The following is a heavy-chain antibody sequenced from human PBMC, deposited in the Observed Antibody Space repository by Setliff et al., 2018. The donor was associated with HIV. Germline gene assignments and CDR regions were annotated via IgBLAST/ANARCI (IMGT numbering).Heavy chain of an antibody. D-gene: IGHD6-6*01. J-gene: IGHJ6*03. CDR1: GGTFSDYT. CDR2: IIPILGIA. Sequence: SVKVSCKASGGTFSDYTVNWVRQAPGQGLEWMGGIIPILGIANYAQKFQGRVTITTDESTSTAYMELSSLRSEDTAVYYCASEAWTSYRSSSGYYYYYMDVWGKGTTVTVSS. CDR3: ASEAWTSYRSSSGYYYYYMDV. V-gene: IGHV1-69*16.